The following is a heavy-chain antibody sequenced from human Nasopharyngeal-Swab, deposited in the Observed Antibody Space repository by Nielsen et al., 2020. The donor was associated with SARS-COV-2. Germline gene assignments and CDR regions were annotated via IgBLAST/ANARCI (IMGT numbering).Heavy chain of an antibody. J-gene: IGHJ4*02. V-gene: IGHV3-7*01. D-gene: IGHD4-11*01. CDR2: IKQDGSEK. CDR1: GFTFSTYW. CDR3: ATDGYSFGYDRGY. Sequence: GESLKISCATSGFTFSTYWLTWVRQAPGKGLECVANIKQDGSEKYYIDSVKGRFTISRDNAKSSLFLEMNSLRVEDTALYYCATDGYSFGYDRGYWGQGTLVTVSS.